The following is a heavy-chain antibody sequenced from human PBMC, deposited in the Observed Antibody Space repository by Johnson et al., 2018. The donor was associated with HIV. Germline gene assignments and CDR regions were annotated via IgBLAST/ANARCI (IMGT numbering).Heavy chain of an antibody. CDR1: GFTFSDYY. CDR3: ARGSGVGAFDI. CDR2: ISSSGSTI. J-gene: IGHJ3*02. Sequence: QEQLVVSGGGLVKPGGSLRLSCSASGFTFSDYYITWIRQAPGKGLEWISYISSSGSTIYYADSVKGRFTSSRDNSKNSLYLQMSSLRVEDTAVYYCARGSGVGAFDIWGQGTIVTVSS. D-gene: IGHD7-27*01. V-gene: IGHV3-11*04.